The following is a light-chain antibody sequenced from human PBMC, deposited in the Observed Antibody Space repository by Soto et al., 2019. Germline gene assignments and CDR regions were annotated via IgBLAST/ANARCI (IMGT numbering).Light chain of an antibody. CDR2: GAS. J-gene: IGKJ4*01. Sequence: EIVLTQSPGTLSLSPGERATLSCRASQSVSSNYLAWYQQSPGQAPRLLIYGASSRATGIPDRFSVSGSGTDFTLTISRLEPEDFAVYYCQQYGSSPLTFGGGTKVEIK. V-gene: IGKV3-20*01. CDR1: QSVSSNY. CDR3: QQYGSSPLT.